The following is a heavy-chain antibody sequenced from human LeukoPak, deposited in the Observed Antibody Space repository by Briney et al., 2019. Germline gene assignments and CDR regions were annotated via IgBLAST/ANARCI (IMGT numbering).Heavy chain of an antibody. D-gene: IGHD7-27*01. J-gene: IGHJ4*02. CDR3: ARDGFLGSPFDS. Sequence: GGSLRLSCAASGFTFSIYSMNWVRQAPGKGLERVSYISSSGDTIYSGDSVKGRFAISRDNAKNSLYLQMNSLRAEDTAMYYCARDGFLGSPFDSWGQGTLVTVSS. CDR1: GFTFSIYS. V-gene: IGHV3-48*01. CDR2: ISSSGDTI.